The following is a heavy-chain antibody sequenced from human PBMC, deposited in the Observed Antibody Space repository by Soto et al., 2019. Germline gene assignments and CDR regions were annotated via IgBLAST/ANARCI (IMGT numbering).Heavy chain of an antibody. CDR2: IWYDGSNK. CDR3: ARDRKEAQLWLDYYYGMDV. V-gene: IGHV3-33*01. Sequence: GGSLRLPCAASGFTFSSYGMHWVRQAPGKGLEWVAVIWYDGSNKYYADSVKGRFTISRDNSKNTLYLQMNSLRAEDTAVYYCARDRKEAQLWLDYYYGMDVWGQGTTVTVSS. D-gene: IGHD5-18*01. J-gene: IGHJ6*02. CDR1: GFTFSSYG.